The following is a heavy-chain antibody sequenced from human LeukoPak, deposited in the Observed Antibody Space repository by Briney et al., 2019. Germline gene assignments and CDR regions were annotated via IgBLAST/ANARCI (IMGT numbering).Heavy chain of an antibody. D-gene: IGHD2-15*01. CDR1: GGSISSSSYY. CDR3: ARHRFVVVVAARDWFDP. Sequence: SETLSLTCTVSGGSISSSSYYWGWIRQPPGKGLEWIGSIYYSGSTYYNPSLKSRVTISVDTSKNQFSLKLSSVTAADTAVYYCARHRFVVVVAARDWFDPWGQGTLVTVSS. J-gene: IGHJ5*02. V-gene: IGHV4-39*07. CDR2: IYYSGST.